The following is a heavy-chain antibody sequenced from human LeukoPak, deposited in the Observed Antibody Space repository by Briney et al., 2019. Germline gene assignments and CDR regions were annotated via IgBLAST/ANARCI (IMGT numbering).Heavy chain of an antibody. V-gene: IGHV4-59*01. J-gene: IGHJ4*02. CDR1: GDSISVYY. CDR3: ARDRELGY. D-gene: IGHD3-10*01. CDR2: VYDSGIT. Sequence: PSETLSLTCSVSGDSISVYYWSWIRQPPGKGLEWIGHVYDSGITNYNPSLKSRVTISVDTSKNQFSLKLTSVTAADTAVYYCARDRELGYWGQGTLVTVSS.